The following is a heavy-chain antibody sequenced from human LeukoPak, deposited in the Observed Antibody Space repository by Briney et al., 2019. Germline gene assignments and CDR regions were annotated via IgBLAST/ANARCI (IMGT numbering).Heavy chain of an antibody. V-gene: IGHV4-34*01. Sequence: TSQTLSLTCAVYGGSFSGYYWSWIRQPPEKGLEWIGEINHSGSTNYNPSLKSQVTRSVDTSQNQFSLKLSSVTAAGTAVYYCARGMLRGRKAGYCSGGSCYSFADYWGQGTLVTVSS. CDR1: GGSFSGYY. CDR2: INHSGST. CDR3: ARGMLRGRKAGYCSGGSCYSFADY. D-gene: IGHD2-15*01. J-gene: IGHJ4*02.